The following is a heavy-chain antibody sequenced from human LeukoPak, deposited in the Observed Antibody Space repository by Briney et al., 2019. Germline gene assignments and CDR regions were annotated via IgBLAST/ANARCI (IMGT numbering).Heavy chain of an antibody. D-gene: IGHD2-15*01. CDR3: ARRVQDIVVVVAAPGYFDY. CDR2: INHSGST. V-gene: IGHV4-34*01. J-gene: IGHJ4*02. CDR1: SGSFSGYY. Sequence: SETLSLTCAVYSGSFSGYYWSWIRQPPGKGLEWIGEINHSGSTNYNPSLKSRVTISVDTSKNQFSLKLSSVTAADTAVYYCARRVQDIVVVVAAPGYFDYWGQGTLVTVSS.